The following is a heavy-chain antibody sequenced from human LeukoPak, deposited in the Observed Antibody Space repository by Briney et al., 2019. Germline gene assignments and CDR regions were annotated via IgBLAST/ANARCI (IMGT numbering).Heavy chain of an antibody. V-gene: IGHV3-23*01. Sequence: GGSLRLSCAASGFTFTNYAMSWVRQAPGKGLEWVSAISGNGGSTYYADSMKGRFTISRDNSKNTLYLQMNSLRAEDTAVYYCAKFRPITSVAGTIFHYWGQGALVTVSS. D-gene: IGHD6-19*01. J-gene: IGHJ4*02. CDR1: GFTFTNYA. CDR3: AKFRPITSVAGTIFHY. CDR2: ISGNGGST.